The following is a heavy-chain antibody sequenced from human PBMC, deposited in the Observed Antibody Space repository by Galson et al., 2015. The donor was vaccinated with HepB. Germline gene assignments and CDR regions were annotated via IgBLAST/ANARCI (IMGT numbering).Heavy chain of an antibody. Sequence: SVKVSCKASGYTFTSYGISWVRQAPGQGLEWMGWISAYNGNTNYTQKLQGRVTMTTDTSTSTAYMELRSLRSDDTAVYYCARGSGLRFLEWLSDFDYWGQGTLVTVSS. CDR3: ARGSGLRFLEWLSDFDY. J-gene: IGHJ4*02. CDR1: GYTFTSYG. V-gene: IGHV1-18*01. D-gene: IGHD3-3*01. CDR2: ISAYNGNT.